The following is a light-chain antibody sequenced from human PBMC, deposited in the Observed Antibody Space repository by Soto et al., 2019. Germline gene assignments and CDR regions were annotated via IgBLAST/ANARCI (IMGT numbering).Light chain of an antibody. CDR3: QAWDNSSSFV. V-gene: IGLV3-1*01. Sequence: SYELTQPPSVSVSPGQTASITCSGDKLGDKYACWYQQKPGQSPLLVIYLDSKRPSGIPERFSGSNSGNTATLTISGTQAIDEADYYCQAWDNSSSFVFVTGTKVTVL. J-gene: IGLJ1*01. CDR1: KLGDKY. CDR2: LDS.